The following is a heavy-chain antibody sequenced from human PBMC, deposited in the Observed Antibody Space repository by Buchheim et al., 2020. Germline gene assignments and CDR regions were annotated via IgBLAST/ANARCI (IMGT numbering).Heavy chain of an antibody. CDR1: GFTFSSYW. J-gene: IGHJ4*02. Sequence: EVQLVESGGGLVQPGGSLRLSCAASGFTFSSYWMNWVRQAPGKGLEWVATIEPDGSETDYVVSGKGRFTIPKDNTKNSLYLQVNSLRVEDTAVYYCARVSGPLDYWGQGTL. CDR3: ARVSGPLDY. V-gene: IGHV3-7*01. CDR2: IEPDGSET.